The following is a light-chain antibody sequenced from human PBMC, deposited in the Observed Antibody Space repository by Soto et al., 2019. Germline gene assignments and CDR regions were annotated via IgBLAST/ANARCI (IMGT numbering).Light chain of an antibody. CDR3: QHYTLYSAP. CDR2: GAS. V-gene: IGKV1-5*01. J-gene: IGKJ1*01. Sequence: RLTQSPSSLSASVGDTVTISCRASQDISTYLAWYQHKPGKAPTLLIFGASSLHNGVPPRFAGSGSGSEFTLTINRLQPDDFATYYCQHYTLYSAPFGQGTQV. CDR1: QDISTY.